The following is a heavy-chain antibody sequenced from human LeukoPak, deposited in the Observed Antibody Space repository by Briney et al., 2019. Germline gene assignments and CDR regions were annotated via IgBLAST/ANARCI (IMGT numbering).Heavy chain of an antibody. CDR1: GGSISSSSYY. J-gene: IGHJ6*03. V-gene: IGHV4-39*07. CDR3: ESSIAAPTPSYYYYHRDV. CDR2: IYYSGST. D-gene: IGHD6-6*01. Sequence: PSETLSLTCTVSGGSISSSSYYWGWIRQPPGKGLEWIGSIYYSGSTYYNPSLKSRVTISVDTSKNQFSLKLSSVTAADTAVYYCESSIAAPTPSYYYYHRDVWANGTTV.